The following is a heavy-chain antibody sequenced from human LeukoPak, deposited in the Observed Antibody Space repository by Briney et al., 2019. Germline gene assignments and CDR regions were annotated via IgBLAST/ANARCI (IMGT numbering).Heavy chain of an antibody. CDR2: INRSSSTI. CDR1: GFTFSSYR. D-gene: IGHD3-9*01. Sequence: PGGSLRLSCAASGFTFSSYRMNWVRQAPGKGLEWVSYINRSSSTIYYADSVKGRFTISRDNAKNSLYLQMNSLRAEDTAVYYCARDRYDILTGYYPHDYWGQGTLVTVSS. V-gene: IGHV3-48*01. CDR3: ARDRYDILTGYYPHDY. J-gene: IGHJ4*02.